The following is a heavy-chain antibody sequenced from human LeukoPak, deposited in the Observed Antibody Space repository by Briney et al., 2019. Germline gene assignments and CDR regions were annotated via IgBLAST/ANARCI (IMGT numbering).Heavy chain of an antibody. CDR3: ANEIIKCELHY. Sequence: GCALRLSYAASGFTFNSYGMHGVGQAPPKGLECVACISYYGSKKYYADSVKGRFTISRDNSKKPLYVNMTSTSDEDRAVYYCANEIIKCELHYWGQGPVVTVSS. D-gene: IGHD1-26*01. V-gene: IGHV3-30*18. J-gene: IGHJ4*02. CDR2: ISYYGSKK. CDR1: GFTFNSYG.